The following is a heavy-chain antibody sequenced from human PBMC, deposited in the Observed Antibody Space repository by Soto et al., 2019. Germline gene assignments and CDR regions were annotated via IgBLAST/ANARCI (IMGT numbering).Heavy chain of an antibody. CDR2: IYYSGST. V-gene: IGHV4-59*01. CDR3: ARVFGWAENTKAGFDY. Sequence: SETLSLTCIVSGGSISSYYWSWIRQPPGKGLEWIGYIYYSGSTNYNPSLKSRVTISVDTSKNQFSLKLSSVTAADTAVYYCARVFGWAENTKAGFDYWGQGTLVTVSS. CDR1: GGSISSYY. J-gene: IGHJ4*02. D-gene: IGHD3-9*01.